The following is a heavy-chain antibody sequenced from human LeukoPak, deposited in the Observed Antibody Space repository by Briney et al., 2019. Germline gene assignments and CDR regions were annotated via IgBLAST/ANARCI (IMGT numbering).Heavy chain of an antibody. J-gene: IGHJ4*02. CDR1: GFTFSNVW. Sequence: GGSLRLSCAASGFTFSNVWMNWVRQAPGKGLEWVGRIKNETEAETTDYAAPVKGRFTISRDDSKNTVYLQMNSLKTEDTAVYYCTTDWEVGYGTVAKRPFDSWGQGTLVTVSS. D-gene: IGHD2-8*02. V-gene: IGHV3-15*01. CDR2: IKNETEAETT. CDR3: TTDWEVGYGTVAKRPFDS.